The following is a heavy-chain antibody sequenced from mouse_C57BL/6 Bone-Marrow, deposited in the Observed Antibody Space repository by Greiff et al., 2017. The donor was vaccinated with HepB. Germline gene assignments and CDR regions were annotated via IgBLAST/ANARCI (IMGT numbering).Heavy chain of an antibody. D-gene: IGHD2-1*01. CDR3: TIYGREAY. CDR1: GFNIKDDY. CDR2: IDPENGDT. J-gene: IGHJ3*01. V-gene: IGHV14-4*01. Sequence: VQLQQSGAELVRPGASVKLSCTASGFNIKDDYMHWVKQRTEQGLEWIGWIDPENGDTEYASKFQGKATITADTSSNTAYLQLSSLTSEDTAVYYCTIYGREAYWGQGTLVTVSA.